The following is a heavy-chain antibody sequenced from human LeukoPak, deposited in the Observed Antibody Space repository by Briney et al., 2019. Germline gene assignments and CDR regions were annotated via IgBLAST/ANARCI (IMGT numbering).Heavy chain of an antibody. V-gene: IGHV1-69*06. CDR2: IIPFFGAA. CDR1: GGTLSSYA. CDR3: ARGATVPSRRYFDY. J-gene: IGHJ4*02. D-gene: IGHD4-17*01. Sequence: LVKVSCKASGGTLSSYAISWVRQAPGHGLEWLGGIIPFFGAANYAQKFQGRVTITADKSTNTAYMELSSPTSEDTAVYYCARGATVPSRRYFDYWGQGTLVTVSS.